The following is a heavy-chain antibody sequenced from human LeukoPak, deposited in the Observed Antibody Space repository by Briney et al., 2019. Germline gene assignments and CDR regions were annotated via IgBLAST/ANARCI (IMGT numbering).Heavy chain of an antibody. CDR3: ARAYYYGSGSYGLDY. J-gene: IGHJ4*02. Sequence: SETLSLTCTVAGGSISSYYWSWIRQPPGKGLEWIGYIYSSGSTNYNPSLKSRLTISVDASKNQFSLKLTSVTAADTAVYYCARAYYYGSGSYGLDYWGQGTLVTVSS. V-gene: IGHV4-59*01. D-gene: IGHD3-10*01. CDR2: IYSSGST. CDR1: GGSISSYY.